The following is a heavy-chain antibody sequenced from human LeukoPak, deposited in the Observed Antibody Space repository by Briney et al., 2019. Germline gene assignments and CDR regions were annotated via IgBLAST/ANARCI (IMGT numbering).Heavy chain of an antibody. CDR3: ARDREQWLVMDFDY. D-gene: IGHD6-19*01. CDR1: GFTFSSYG. Sequence: GGSLRLSCAASGFTFSSYGMHWVRQAPGKGLEWVAVTWYDGSNKYYADSVKGRFTISRDNSKNTLYLQTNSLRAEDTAVYYCARDREQWLVMDFDYWGQGTLVTVSS. CDR2: TWYDGSNK. V-gene: IGHV3-33*01. J-gene: IGHJ4*02.